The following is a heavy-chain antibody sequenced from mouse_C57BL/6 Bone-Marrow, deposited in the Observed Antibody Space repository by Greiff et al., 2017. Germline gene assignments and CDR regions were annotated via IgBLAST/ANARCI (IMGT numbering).Heavy chain of an antibody. Sequence: QVQLQQPGAELVKPGASVTMSCKASGYTFTSYWITWVKQRPGQGLEWIGDIYPGSGSTNYNEKFKSKATLTVDTSSSTAYMQLSSLTSEDSAVYYCARGRESPDYFDDWGKGTTLTVSS. CDR3: ARGRESPDYFDD. CDR2: IYPGSGST. CDR1: GYTFTSYW. V-gene: IGHV1-55*01. J-gene: IGHJ2*01.